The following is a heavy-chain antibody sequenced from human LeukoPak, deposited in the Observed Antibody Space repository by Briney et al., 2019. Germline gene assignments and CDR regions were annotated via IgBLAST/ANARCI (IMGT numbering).Heavy chain of an antibody. CDR2: ISNSGRNV. CDR3: ASEIIFGSFDY. J-gene: IGHJ4*02. D-gene: IGHD3-3*01. CDR1: GFNLRDYV. V-gene: IGHV3-48*01. Sequence: GGSLRLSCEGSGFNLRDYVFHWVRQAPGEGLEWISYISNSGRNVNYADSVRGRFTISRDNSKNTLYLQMNSLRAEDTAVYYCASEIIFGSFDYWGQGTLVTVSS.